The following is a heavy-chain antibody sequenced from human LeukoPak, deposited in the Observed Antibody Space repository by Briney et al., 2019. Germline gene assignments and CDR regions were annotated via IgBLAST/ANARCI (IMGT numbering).Heavy chain of an antibody. CDR1: GFTFSTYG. D-gene: IGHD3-22*01. CDR3: AKDRRFLSNYYDSGAYLDY. V-gene: IGHV3-30*02. CDR2: IRYDGSNK. J-gene: IGHJ4*02. Sequence: GGSLRLSCAASGFTFSTYGIHWVRRAPGKGLEWMTFIRYDGSNKYYADSVKGRFTVSRDNSKNTLYLQMNSLRAEDTAVYYCAKDRRFLSNYYDSGAYLDYWGQGTLVTVSS.